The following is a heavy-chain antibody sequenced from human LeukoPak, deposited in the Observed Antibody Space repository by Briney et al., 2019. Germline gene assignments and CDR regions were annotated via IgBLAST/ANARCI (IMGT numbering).Heavy chain of an antibody. CDR2: IIPILGIA. D-gene: IGHD4-17*01. J-gene: IGHJ5*02. CDR3: GRDAGTVYGGKHWFDP. CDR1: GGTFSSYG. V-gene: IGHV1-69*04. Sequence: SVTVSCTASGGTFSSYGISWERQCPGQGLGWMGRIIPILGIANYEQKFQGRVTITADKSTSTAFMELSSLRSEDTAVYYCGRDAGTVYGGKHWFDPWGQGTLVTVSS.